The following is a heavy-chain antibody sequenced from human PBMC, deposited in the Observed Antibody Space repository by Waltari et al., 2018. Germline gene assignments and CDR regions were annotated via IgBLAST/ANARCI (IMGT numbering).Heavy chain of an antibody. V-gene: IGHV4-4*07. D-gene: IGHD3-16*01. CDR1: GGSISSYY. Sequence: QVQLQESGPGLVKPSETLSLTCTVSGGSISSYYWSWIRQPAGKGLEWIGRIYTSGSTNYNPSLKSRVTISVDKSKNQFSLKLSSVTAADTAVYYCATDLASFGAAFDPWGQGTLVTVSS. CDR3: ATDLASFGAAFDP. J-gene: IGHJ5*02. CDR2: IYTSGST.